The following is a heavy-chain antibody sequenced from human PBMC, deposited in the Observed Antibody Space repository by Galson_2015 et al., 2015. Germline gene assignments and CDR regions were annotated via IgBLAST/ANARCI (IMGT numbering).Heavy chain of an antibody. J-gene: IGHJ4*02. CDR2: INAGNGNT. CDR3: ARDKGLRGDYTWARFDY. CDR1: GYTFTSYA. D-gene: IGHD4-17*01. Sequence: SVKVSCKASGYTFTSYAMHWVRQAPGQRLEWMGWINAGNGNTKYSQKFQGRVTITRDTSASTAYMELSSLRSEDTAVYYCARDKGLRGDYTWARFDYWGQGTLVTVSS. V-gene: IGHV1-3*01.